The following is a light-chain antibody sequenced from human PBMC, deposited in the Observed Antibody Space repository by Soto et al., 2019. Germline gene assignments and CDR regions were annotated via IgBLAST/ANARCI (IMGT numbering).Light chain of an antibody. CDR1: QSVSSN. CDR3: QQYNNWPRT. V-gene: IGKV3-15*01. Sequence: EIVMTQSPATLSVSPGERASLCCRASQSVSSNLAWYQQKPGQAPRLLIYGASTRATGIPARFSGSGSGTDFTLTISSLQSEDFAVYYCQQYNNWPRTFGQGTKVEIK. J-gene: IGKJ1*01. CDR2: GAS.